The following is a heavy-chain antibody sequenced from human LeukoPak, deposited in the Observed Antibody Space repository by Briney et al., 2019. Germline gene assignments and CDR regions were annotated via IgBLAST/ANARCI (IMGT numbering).Heavy chain of an antibody. CDR2: IIPIFGTA. CDR3: ARVGYSSGWEYYYYGMDV. CDR1: GYTFTSYG. D-gene: IGHD6-19*01. J-gene: IGHJ6*02. Sequence: ASVKVSCKASGYTFTSYGISWVRQAPGQGLEWMGGIIPIFGTANYAQKFQGRVTITADESTSTAYMELSSLRSENTAVYYCARVGYSSGWEYYYYGMDVWGQGTTVTVSS. V-gene: IGHV1-69*13.